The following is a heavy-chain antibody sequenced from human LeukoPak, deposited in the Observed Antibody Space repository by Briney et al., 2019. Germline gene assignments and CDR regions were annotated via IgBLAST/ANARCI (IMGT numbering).Heavy chain of an antibody. CDR2: ISYSGRT. CDR1: GGSINSYY. D-gene: IGHD1-1*01. CDR3: ARASYRSVWYDS. Sequence: PSETLSLTCTVSGGSINSYYWSWIRQPPGKGLEWIAYISYSGRTNYNPSLKSRLTISVDKSKTQFSLKLSSVTAADTAVYYCARASYRSVWYDSWGQGTLVTVSS. J-gene: IGHJ5*01. V-gene: IGHV4-59*01.